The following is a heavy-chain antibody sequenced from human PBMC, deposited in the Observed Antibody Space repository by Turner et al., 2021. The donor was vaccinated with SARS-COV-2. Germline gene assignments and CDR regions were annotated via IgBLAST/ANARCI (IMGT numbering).Heavy chain of an antibody. CDR1: GFIHISYA. CDR2: ISGSGGTT. D-gene: IGHD3-10*01. J-gene: IGHJ6*02. Sequence: EVQLLESGGGLVRPGGALSLTCPASGFIHISYALGWVRQAPGKELGLVSTISGSGGTTYYAGSVKGRFTISRDNSKNTLYMKMNSLRAEDTTIYYCALYDGFGEDINYYYYYGMDVWGQGTTVTVSS. CDR3: ALYDGFGEDINYYYYYGMDV. V-gene: IGHV3-23*01.